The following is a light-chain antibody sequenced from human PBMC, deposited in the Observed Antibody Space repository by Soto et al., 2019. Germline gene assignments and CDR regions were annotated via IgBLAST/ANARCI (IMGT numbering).Light chain of an antibody. CDR2: AAS. J-gene: IGKJ1*01. CDR1: QSISNY. Sequence: DIQITQSPSSLSASVGDRVTITCRASQSISNYLNWYQQKPGKAPKVLIYAASSLQSGVPSRFSGSGSGTDFTLTISSLQREDFAIYFCQQSYSSSWTFGQGTKVEI. V-gene: IGKV1-39*01. CDR3: QQSYSSSWT.